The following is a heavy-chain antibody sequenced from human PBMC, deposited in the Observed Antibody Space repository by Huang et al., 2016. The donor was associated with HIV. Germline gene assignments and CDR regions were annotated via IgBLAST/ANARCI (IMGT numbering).Heavy chain of an antibody. Sequence: QVQLMQSGAEVKKPGASVKVSCKASGYSFTSYGLSWVRQAPGHGLEWMGWISPYNTKTNYAQKFQGRVTMTTDTSTSTAYMELRSLRSDGTAVYYCATDYYANFDYWGQGTLVTISS. D-gene: IGHD2-2*01. CDR3: ATDYYANFDY. J-gene: IGHJ4*02. CDR2: ISPYNTKT. V-gene: IGHV1-18*04. CDR1: GYSFTSYG.